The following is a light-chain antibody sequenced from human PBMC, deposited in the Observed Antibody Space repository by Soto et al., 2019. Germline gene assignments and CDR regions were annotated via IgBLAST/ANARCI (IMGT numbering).Light chain of an antibody. CDR3: CSYAGVV. J-gene: IGLJ2*01. V-gene: IGLV2-23*01. Sequence: QSVLTQPASVSGSPGQSSTISCTGTSSDVGSYNLVSWYQQHPGKAPKLMTYERSKRASGVSNRFSGSKSGNTASLTISGLQAEDEADYFCCSYAGVVFGGGTKLTVL. CDR1: SSDVGSYNL. CDR2: ERS.